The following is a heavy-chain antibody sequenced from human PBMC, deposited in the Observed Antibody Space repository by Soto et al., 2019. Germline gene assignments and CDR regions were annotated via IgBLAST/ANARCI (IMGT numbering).Heavy chain of an antibody. CDR2: FHNSGNP. D-gene: IGHD5-12*01. Sequence: SETLSLTCTVSGGSISSYYWSWIRQPPGKGLEWIGYFHNSGNPKYSSSLKSRVTISLDMSERQSSLKLTSVTAADTAVYWCARDPVDGYACFDYWAQGALVTVSS. V-gene: IGHV4-59*01. CDR3: ARDPVDGYACFDY. J-gene: IGHJ4*02. CDR1: GGSISSYY.